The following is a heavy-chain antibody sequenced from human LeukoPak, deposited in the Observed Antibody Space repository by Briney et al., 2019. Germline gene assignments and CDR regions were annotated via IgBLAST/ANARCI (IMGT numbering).Heavy chain of an antibody. J-gene: IGHJ3*02. CDR2: IYYSGSS. Sequence: PSETLSLTCPVSGDSISSSSSYWGWIRQPPGKGLEWIGSIYYSGSSYYNPSLKSRVVISVDTSKNQFSLKLSSVTAADTAVYYCARHPTAMIVVVTLAFDIWGQGTMVTVSS. CDR1: GDSISSSSSY. CDR3: ARHPTAMIVVVTLAFDI. V-gene: IGHV4-39*01. D-gene: IGHD3-22*01.